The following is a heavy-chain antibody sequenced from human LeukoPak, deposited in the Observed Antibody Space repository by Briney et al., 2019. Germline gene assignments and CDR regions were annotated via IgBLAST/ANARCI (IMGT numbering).Heavy chain of an antibody. D-gene: IGHD3-22*01. Sequence: GGSLRLSCEGSAFIFSGHWMNWVRQTPGKGLEWVASIKEDGSERQYVDSVKGRFSISRDNTKGSLFLQLNSPRAEDTAVYYCARGLQNYYDSSGQGSGYFDYWGQGTLVTVSS. J-gene: IGHJ4*02. CDR2: IKEDGSER. CDR1: AFIFSGHW. CDR3: ARGLQNYYDSSGQGSGYFDY. V-gene: IGHV3-7*01.